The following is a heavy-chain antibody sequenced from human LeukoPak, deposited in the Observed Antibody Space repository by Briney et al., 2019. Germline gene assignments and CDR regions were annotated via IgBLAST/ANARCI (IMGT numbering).Heavy chain of an antibody. CDR1: GFTFSSYW. D-gene: IGHD3-10*01. Sequence: GGSLRLSCAASGFTFSSYWMSWVRLAPGKGLECVANIKQDVSEKYYVDSVKGRFTISRDNAKNSLYLQMNSLRDEDTAVYYCARIGSGRRNYYYYGMDVWGQGTTVTVSS. J-gene: IGHJ6*02. CDR3: ARIGSGRRNYYYYGMDV. CDR2: IKQDVSEK. V-gene: IGHV3-7*01.